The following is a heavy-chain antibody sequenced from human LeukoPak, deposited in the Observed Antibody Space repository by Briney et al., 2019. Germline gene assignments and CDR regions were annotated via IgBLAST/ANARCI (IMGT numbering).Heavy chain of an antibody. CDR1: GGSFSGYY. CDR2: INHSGST. V-gene: IGHV4-34*01. Sequence: SETLSLTCAVYGGSFSGYYWSWIRQPPGKGLEWIGEINHSGSTNYNPSLKSRVTISVDTPKNQFSLKLSSVTAADTAVYYCARRITMVRGAVTPFDYWGQGTLVTVSS. D-gene: IGHD3-10*01. J-gene: IGHJ4*02. CDR3: ARRITMVRGAVTPFDY.